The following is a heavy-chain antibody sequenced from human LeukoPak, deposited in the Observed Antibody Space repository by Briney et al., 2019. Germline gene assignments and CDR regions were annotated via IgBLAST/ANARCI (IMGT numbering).Heavy chain of an antibody. CDR2: IYHSGST. CDR3: ARLGDGYYFDY. Sequence: SETLSLTCAVYGGSFSGYYWGWIRQPPGKGLEWIGSIYHSGSTYCNPSLKSRVTISVDTSKNQFSLKLSSVTAADTAVYYCARLGDGYYFDYWGQGTLVTVSS. V-gene: IGHV4-38-2*01. J-gene: IGHJ4*02. CDR1: GGSFSGYY. D-gene: IGHD5-24*01.